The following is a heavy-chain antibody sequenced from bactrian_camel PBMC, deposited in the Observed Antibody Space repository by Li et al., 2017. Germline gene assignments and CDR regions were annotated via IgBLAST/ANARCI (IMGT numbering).Heavy chain of an antibody. CDR3: AAGDHAGNWCELDDFVH. V-gene: IGHV3S55*01. Sequence: HVQLVESGGGSAQTGGSLTLSCTGSGVTFVGSDRGWYRQGPGDEYELISSNSRDGTTQYVDSVKGRFTISQDSAKNTVYLQMTSLKPEDSGVYVCAAGDHAGNWCELDDFVHWGQGTQVTVS. CDR2: NSRDGTT. D-gene: IGHD7*01. J-gene: IGHJ4*01. CDR1: GVTFVGSD.